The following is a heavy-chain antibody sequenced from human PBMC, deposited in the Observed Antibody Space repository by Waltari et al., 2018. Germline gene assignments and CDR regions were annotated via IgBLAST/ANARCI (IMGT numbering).Heavy chain of an antibody. CDR2: RSYVVSNK. D-gene: IGHD2-21*02. J-gene: IGHJ4*02. CDR1: GFTFSSYG. V-gene: IGHV3-30*18. Sequence: QVQLVESGGGVVQPGRSLRLSCAASGFTFSSYGMHWVRQAPGKGLEWVAVRSYVVSNKYYADSVKGRFTISRDNSKNTLYLRMNSRRAEDTAVYYCAKDLGAYCGGDCYSPFDYWGQGTLVTVSS. CDR3: AKDLGAYCGGDCYSPFDY.